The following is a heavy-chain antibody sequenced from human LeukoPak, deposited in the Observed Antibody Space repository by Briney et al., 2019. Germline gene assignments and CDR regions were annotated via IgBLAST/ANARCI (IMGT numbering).Heavy chain of an antibody. V-gene: IGHV4-30-4*01. D-gene: IGHD1-26*01. CDR3: ATYSGSYYGDAFDI. CDR2: IYYSGST. CDR1: GGSISSGDYY. J-gene: IGHJ3*02. Sequence: SETLSLTCTVSGGSISSGDYYWSWIRQPPGKGLEWIGYIYYSGSTYYNPSLKSRVTISVDTSKNQFSLKLSSVTAADTAVYYCATYSGSYYGDAFDIWGQGTTVTVSS.